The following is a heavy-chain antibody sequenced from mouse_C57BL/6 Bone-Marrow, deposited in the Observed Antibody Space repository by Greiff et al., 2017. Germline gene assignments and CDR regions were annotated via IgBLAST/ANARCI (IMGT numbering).Heavy chain of an antibody. Sequence: EVQGVESGGGLVQPGESLKLSCGSNEYEFPSHDMSWVRKTPEKRLELVAAINSDGGSTYYPDTMERRFIISRDNTKKTLYLQMSSLRSEDTALYYCARHDGYYVENYFDYWGQGTTLTVSS. CDR1: EYEFPSHD. CDR3: ARHDGYYVENYFDY. D-gene: IGHD2-3*01. J-gene: IGHJ2*01. V-gene: IGHV5-2*01. CDR2: INSDGGST.